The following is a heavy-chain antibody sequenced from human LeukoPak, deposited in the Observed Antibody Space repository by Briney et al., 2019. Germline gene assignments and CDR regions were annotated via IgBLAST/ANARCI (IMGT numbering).Heavy chain of an antibody. D-gene: IGHD3-3*01. CDR3: ARGYDFWSGYPPRPSDWFDP. Sequence: PSETLSLTCTVSDGSISSYYWSWIRQPPGKGLEWIGYIYYSGSTNYNPSRKSRVTISVDTSKHQFSLKLSSVTAADTAVYYCARGYDFWSGYPPRPSDWFDPWGQGTLVTVSS. V-gene: IGHV4-59*01. CDR2: IYYSGST. J-gene: IGHJ5*02. CDR1: DGSISSYY.